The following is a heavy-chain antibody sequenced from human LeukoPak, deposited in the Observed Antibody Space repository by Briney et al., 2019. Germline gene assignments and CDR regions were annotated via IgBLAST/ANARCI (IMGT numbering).Heavy chain of an antibody. Sequence: GGSLRLSCVASGFIVNDHAMHWVRQTPGKGLEWVAGVFWNGVDKGYADSVKGRFTIFRDNAKNSMYLQMNSLRIEDTALYYCSKDKSAGGLDVWGPGTPVTVSS. V-gene: IGHV3-9*01. CDR3: SKDKSAGGLDV. CDR1: GFIVNDHA. J-gene: IGHJ6*02. CDR2: VFWNGVDK.